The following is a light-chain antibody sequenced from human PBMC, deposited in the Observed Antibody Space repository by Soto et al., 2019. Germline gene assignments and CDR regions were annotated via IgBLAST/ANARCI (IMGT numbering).Light chain of an antibody. Sequence: QPVLTQSPSASASLGASVKLTCTLSSGHSSYAIAWHQQQPDKGPQYLMKLNSDGSHSKGDGIPDRFSGSSSGAERYLTISSLQSDDEADYYCQTWGTGIHVFGGGTKLTVL. J-gene: IGLJ3*02. CDR2: LNSDGSH. CDR3: QTWGTGIHV. CDR1: SGHSSYA. V-gene: IGLV4-69*02.